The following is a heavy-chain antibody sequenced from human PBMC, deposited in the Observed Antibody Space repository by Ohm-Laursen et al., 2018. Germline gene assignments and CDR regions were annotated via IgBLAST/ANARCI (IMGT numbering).Heavy chain of an antibody. V-gene: IGHV4-59*01. D-gene: IGHD2-2*02. CDR1: GGSFSSYF. Sequence: SETLSLTCTVSGGSFSSYFWSWIRQSPGKGLEWIGYIYYSGSTNYNPSLKSRVTISLDTSKNQFSLKLNSVTAADTAVYYCARHYIPAVRSSFDPWGQGTLVTVSS. CDR3: ARHYIPAVRSSFDP. J-gene: IGHJ5*02. CDR2: IYYSGST.